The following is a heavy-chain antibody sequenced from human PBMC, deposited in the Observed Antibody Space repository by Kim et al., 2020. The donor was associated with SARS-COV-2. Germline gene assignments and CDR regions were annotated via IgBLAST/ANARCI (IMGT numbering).Heavy chain of an antibody. CDR3: TTETIVATEDYYYGMDV. V-gene: IGHV3-15*01. D-gene: IGHD5-12*01. Sequence: GGSLRLSCAASGFTFSNAWMSWVRQAPGKGLEWVGRIKSKTDGGTTDYAAPVKGRFTISRDDSKNTLYLQMNSLKTEDTAVYYCTTETIVATEDYYYGMDVWGQGTTVTFSS. CDR2: IKSKTDGGTT. CDR1: GFTFSNAW. J-gene: IGHJ6*02.